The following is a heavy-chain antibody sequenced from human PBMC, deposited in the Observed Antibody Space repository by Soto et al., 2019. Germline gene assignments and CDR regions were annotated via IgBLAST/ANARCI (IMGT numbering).Heavy chain of an antibody. Sequence: SETLSLTCTVSGGSISSYYWSWIRQPPGKGLEWIGYIYYSGSTNYNPSPKSRVTISVDTSKNQFSLRLSSVTAADTAAYYCARASMDTAMEENWGQGTLVTVSS. J-gene: IGHJ4*02. CDR1: GGSISSYY. V-gene: IGHV4-59*01. CDR3: ARASMDTAMEEN. D-gene: IGHD5-18*01. CDR2: IYYSGST.